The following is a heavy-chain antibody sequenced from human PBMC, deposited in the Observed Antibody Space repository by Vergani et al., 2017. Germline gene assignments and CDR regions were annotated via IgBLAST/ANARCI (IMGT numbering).Heavy chain of an antibody. CDR3: ASNYDSSPFDY. J-gene: IGHJ4*02. CDR1: GFTFSSYA. D-gene: IGHD3-22*01. CDR2: ISYDGSNK. Sequence: VQLVESGGGLVQPGRSLRLSCAASGFTFSSYAMHWVRQAPGKGLEWVAVISYDGSNKYYADSVKGRFTISRDNSKNTLYLQMNSLRAEDTAVYYCASNYDSSPFDYWGQGTLVTVSS. V-gene: IGHV3-30*01.